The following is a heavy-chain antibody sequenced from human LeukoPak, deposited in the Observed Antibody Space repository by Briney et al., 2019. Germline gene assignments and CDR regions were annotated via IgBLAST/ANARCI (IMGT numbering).Heavy chain of an antibody. D-gene: IGHD3-9*01. J-gene: IGHJ4*02. CDR1: GFTFSSYS. CDR3: ARVGYYDILTGYYNFDY. V-gene: IGHV3-21*01. Sequence: GGSLTLSCAPSGFTFSSYSMKWVRQAPGKGLEWVSSISSSSSYIYYADSVKGRFTISRYNAKNSLYLQMNSLRAEDTAVYYCARVGYYDILTGYYNFDYWGQGTLVTVSS. CDR2: ISSSSSYI.